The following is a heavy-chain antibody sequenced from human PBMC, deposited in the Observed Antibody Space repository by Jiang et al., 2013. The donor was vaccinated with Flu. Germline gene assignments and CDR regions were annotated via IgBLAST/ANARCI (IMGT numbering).Heavy chain of an antibody. D-gene: IGHD5-18*01. CDR1: NYSINRNNY. Sequence: LLKPSETLSLTCDVSNYSINRNNYWGWIRQSPGMGLEWIGSIFHNGITYYNPTLESRVTLSIDTSKNKFSLTVSSVTAADTAVHYCASLPGYGYSVDYYNGMDVWGQGTTVTVSS. CDR2: IFHNGIT. CDR3: ASLPGYGYSVDYYNGMDV. J-gene: IGHJ6*02. V-gene: IGHV4-38-2*01.